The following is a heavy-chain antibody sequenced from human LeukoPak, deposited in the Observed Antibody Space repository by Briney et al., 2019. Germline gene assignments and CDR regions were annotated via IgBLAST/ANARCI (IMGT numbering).Heavy chain of an antibody. CDR3: AREDRGYSYGNFDY. Sequence: ASVKVSCKASGYTFTGYYMHWVRQAPGQGLEWMGWINPNSGGTNYAQKFQGRVTLTRDTSISTAYMELSRLRSDDTAVYYCAREDRGYSYGNFDYWGQGTLVTVSS. CDR1: GYTFTGYY. D-gene: IGHD5-18*01. V-gene: IGHV1-2*02. CDR2: INPNSGGT. J-gene: IGHJ4*02.